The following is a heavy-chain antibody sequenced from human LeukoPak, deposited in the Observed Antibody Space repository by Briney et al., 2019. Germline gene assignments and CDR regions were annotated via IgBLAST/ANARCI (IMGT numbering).Heavy chain of an antibody. D-gene: IGHD2-2*01. J-gene: IGHJ3*02. Sequence: GGSLRLSCAASGFTFSDYYMSWIRQAPGKGLEWVSYISSSGSTIYYADSVKGRFTISRDNAKNSLYLQMNSLRAEDTAVYYCARPRCSSTSCYGAFDIWGQGTMVTVSS. V-gene: IGHV3-11*04. CDR2: ISSSGSTI. CDR3: ARPRCSSTSCYGAFDI. CDR1: GFTFSDYY.